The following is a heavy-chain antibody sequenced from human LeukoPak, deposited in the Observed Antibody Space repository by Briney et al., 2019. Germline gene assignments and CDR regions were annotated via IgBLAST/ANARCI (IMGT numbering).Heavy chain of an antibody. CDR1: GFTFSDYY. CDR3: ARSDYYYYMDV. Sequence: GGPLRLSCAASGFTFSDYYMSWISQAPGKGLEWVSYISSSGSTIYYADSVKGRFTISRDNAKNSLYLQMNSLRAEDTAVYYCARSDYYYYMDVWGKGTTDTVSS. J-gene: IGHJ6*03. CDR2: ISSSGSTI. V-gene: IGHV3-11*04.